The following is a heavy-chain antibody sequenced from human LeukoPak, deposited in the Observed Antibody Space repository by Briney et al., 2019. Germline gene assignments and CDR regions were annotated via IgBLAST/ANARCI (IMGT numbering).Heavy chain of an antibody. V-gene: IGHV3-43*01. CDR1: GFTFDDYT. D-gene: IGHD6-19*01. CDR3: AKAMIRRPRIAVAGTTLNY. J-gene: IGHJ4*02. Sequence: GGSLRLSCAASGFTFDDYTMHWVRQAPGKGLEWVSLISWDGGSTYYADSVKGRFTISRDNSKNSLYLQMNSLRTEDTALYYCAKAMIRRPRIAVAGTTLNYWGQETLVTVSS. CDR2: ISWDGGST.